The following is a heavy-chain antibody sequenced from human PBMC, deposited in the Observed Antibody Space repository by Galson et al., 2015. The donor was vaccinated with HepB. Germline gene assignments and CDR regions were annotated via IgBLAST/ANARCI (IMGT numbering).Heavy chain of an antibody. D-gene: IGHD3-10*01. CDR1: GYTFTSYA. CDR3: ARVEITMVRGVIRNDLWGLGAY. V-gene: IGHV7-4-1*02. J-gene: IGHJ4*02. Sequence: SVKVSCKASGYTFTSYAMNWVRQAPGQGLEWMGWINTNTGNPTYAQGFTGRFVFSLDTSVSTAYLQISSLKAEDTAVYYCARVEITMVRGVIRNDLWGLGAYWGQGTLVTVSS. CDR2: INTNTGNP.